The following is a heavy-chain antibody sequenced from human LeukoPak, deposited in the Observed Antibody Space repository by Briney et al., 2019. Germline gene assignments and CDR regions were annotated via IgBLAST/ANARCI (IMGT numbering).Heavy chain of an antibody. CDR2: ISASNGIT. D-gene: IGHD7-27*01. CDR1: GYTFTNYG. V-gene: IGHV1-18*01. CDR3: ARAGAQYTSHFDY. Sequence: ASVKVSCKAFGYTFTNYGISWVRQAPRQGLEWMGWISASNGITNYAQKFQGRVTMTTDTSTSTAYMQLRSLRADDTAVFYCARAGAQYTSHFDYWGQGTLVTVSS. J-gene: IGHJ4*02.